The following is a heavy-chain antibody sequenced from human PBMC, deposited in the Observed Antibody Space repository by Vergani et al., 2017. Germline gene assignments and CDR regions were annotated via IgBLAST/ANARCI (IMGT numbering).Heavy chain of an antibody. J-gene: IGHJ5*02. Sequence: EVQLLESGGGLVQPGGSLRLSCAASGFTFSSYAMSWVRQAPGKGLEWVSAISGSGGSTYYADSVKGRFTISRENSKNTLYLQMNSLRAEATAVYYCAKFLLGFYDSSGYDPWGQGTLVTVSS. V-gene: IGHV3-23*01. D-gene: IGHD3-22*01. CDR2: ISGSGGST. CDR3: AKFLLGFYDSSGYDP. CDR1: GFTFSSYA.